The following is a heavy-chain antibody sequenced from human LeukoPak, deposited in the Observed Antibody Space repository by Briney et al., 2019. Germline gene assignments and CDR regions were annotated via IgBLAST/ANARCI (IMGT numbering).Heavy chain of an antibody. CDR1: GYTLTELS. J-gene: IGHJ4*02. V-gene: IGHV1-24*01. CDR3: ARDNDTRDPPHFDY. D-gene: IGHD3-22*01. CDR2: FDPEDGET. Sequence: ASVKVSCKVSGYTLTELSMHWVRQAPGKGLEWMGGFDPEDGETIYAQKFQGRVTMTEDTSTDTAYMELSSLRSEDTAVYYCARDNDTRDPPHFDYWGQGTLVTVSS.